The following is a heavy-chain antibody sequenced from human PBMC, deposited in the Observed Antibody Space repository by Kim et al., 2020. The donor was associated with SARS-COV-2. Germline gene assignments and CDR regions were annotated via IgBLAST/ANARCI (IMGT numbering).Heavy chain of an antibody. D-gene: IGHD3-16*01. V-gene: IGHV5-51*01. Sequence: GESLKISCKGSGNTFLCYWIAWVRQMPGEGLEWMGVIHAGNSEIRYSPSFQGQVSFSADKSISTAYLQWDRLKASDSALYYRARLRYLRYFDVWGRGTLV. CDR2: IHAGNSEI. CDR3: ARLRYLRYFDV. J-gene: IGHJ2*01. CDR1: GNTFLCYW.